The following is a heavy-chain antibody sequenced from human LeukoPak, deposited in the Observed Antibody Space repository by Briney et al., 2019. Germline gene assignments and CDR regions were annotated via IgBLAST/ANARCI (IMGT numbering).Heavy chain of an antibody. Sequence: GGSLRLSCTASGFTFGDYAMSWFRQAPGKGLEWVGFIRSKAYGGTTEYAASVKGRFTISRDDSKSIAYLQMNSLKTEDTAVYYCTRDPLRYFDWSDGFDYWGQGTLVTVSS. J-gene: IGHJ4*02. CDR2: IRSKAYGGTT. CDR1: GFTFGDYA. V-gene: IGHV3-49*03. D-gene: IGHD3-9*01. CDR3: TRDPLRYFDWSDGFDY.